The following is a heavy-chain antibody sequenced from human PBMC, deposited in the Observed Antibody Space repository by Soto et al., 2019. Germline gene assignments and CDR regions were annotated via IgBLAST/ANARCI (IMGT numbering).Heavy chain of an antibody. V-gene: IGHV1-69*06. CDR2: ILPMFGAV. CDR3: ARPKRSGYDRSDSYYHTMDV. D-gene: IGHD3-22*01. CDR1: GGTSSNFV. Sequence: QVQLVQSGAEVKKSGSSVKVSCKASGGTSSNFVITWVRQVPGQGLEWLGGILPMFGAVKYAQKFQDRLTINAERSTKTAAMELGRLRSEGTAVYYCARPKRSGYDRSDSYYHTMDVWGHGATVTVS. J-gene: IGHJ6*02.